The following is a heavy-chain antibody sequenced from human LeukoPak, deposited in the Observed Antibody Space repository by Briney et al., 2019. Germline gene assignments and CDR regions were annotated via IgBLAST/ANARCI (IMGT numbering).Heavy chain of an antibody. V-gene: IGHV3-21*01. D-gene: IGHD6-19*01. CDR3: ARDPSIAVAGTGNFDY. Sequence: GGSLRLSCAASGFTFSSYSMKWVRQAPGKGLEWVSSISSGSSYIYYADSVEGRFTISRDNAKKTLYLQMNSLRAEDTAVYYCARDPSIAVAGTGNFDYWGQGTLVTVSS. J-gene: IGHJ4*02. CDR1: GFTFSSYS. CDR2: ISSGSSYI.